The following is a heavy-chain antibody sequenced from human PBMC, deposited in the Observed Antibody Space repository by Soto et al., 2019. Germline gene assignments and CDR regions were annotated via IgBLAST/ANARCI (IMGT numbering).Heavy chain of an antibody. Sequence: ASVKVSCKASGGTFSSYAISWVRQAPGQGLEWMGGIIPIFGTANYAQKFQGRVTITADKSTSTAYMELSSLRSEDTAVYYCARESPDPDYDFWSGYYTGASAKIYYYGMDVWGQGTTVTVSS. V-gene: IGHV1-69*06. CDR2: IIPIFGTA. CDR1: GGTFSSYA. J-gene: IGHJ6*02. CDR3: ARESPDPDYDFWSGYYTGASAKIYYYGMDV. D-gene: IGHD3-3*01.